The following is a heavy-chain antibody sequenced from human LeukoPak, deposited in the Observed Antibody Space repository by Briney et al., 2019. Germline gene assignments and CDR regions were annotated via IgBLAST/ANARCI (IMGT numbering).Heavy chain of an antibody. CDR2: IYYSGST. CDR1: GGSISSYY. J-gene: IGHJ4*02. CDR3: ARASGDYISDHFDY. Sequence: SETLSLTCTVSGGSISSYYWSWIRQPPGKGLEWIGYIYYSGSTNYNPSLKSRVTISVDTSKNQFSLKLNSVTAADTAVYYCARASGDYISDHFDYWGQGTLVTVSS. D-gene: IGHD4-17*01. V-gene: IGHV4-59*08.